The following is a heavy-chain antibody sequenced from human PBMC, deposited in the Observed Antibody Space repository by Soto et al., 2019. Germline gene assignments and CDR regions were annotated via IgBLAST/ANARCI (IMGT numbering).Heavy chain of an antibody. Sequence: LRLSCAASGFTFSSYAMGWVRQGPGKGLEWVAVVSIGGSTHYADSVRGRFTISRDNSRNTLSLQMNSLTAEDTAVYFCAKRRGAGGHFDYWGQGALVTVSS. CDR1: GFTFSSYA. V-gene: IGHV3-23*01. CDR3: AKRRGAGGHFDY. CDR2: VSIGGST. J-gene: IGHJ4*02. D-gene: IGHD2-15*01.